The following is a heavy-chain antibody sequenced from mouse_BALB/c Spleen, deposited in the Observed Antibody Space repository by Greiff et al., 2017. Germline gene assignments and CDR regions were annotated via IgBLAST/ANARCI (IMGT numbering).Heavy chain of an antibody. CDR2: SSNKANDNTN. V-gene: IGHV7-1*02. CDR3: GGNDRYDWYFDV. CDR1: GFTFSDFY. J-gene: IGHJ1*01. D-gene: IGHD2-14*01. Sequence: EVLLVESGGGLVQPGGSLRLSCATSGFTFSDFYMEWVRQPPGKRLEWIAASSNKANDNTNEYNATGKGRIIVTRDTTQSILYLQIIARRAEDTATIYCGGNDRYDWYFDVWGAGTTVTVSS.